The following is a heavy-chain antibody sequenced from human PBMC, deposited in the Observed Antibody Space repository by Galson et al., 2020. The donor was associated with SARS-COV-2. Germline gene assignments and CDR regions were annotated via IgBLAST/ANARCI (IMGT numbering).Heavy chain of an antibody. CDR1: GFTFGDYA. D-gene: IGHD2-21*02. Sequence: GSLRLSCTASGFTFGDYAMSWVRQAPGKGLEWVGFIRSKAYGGTTEYAASVKGRFTISRDDSKSIAYLQMNSLKTEDTAVYYCTRGGCGGDCYPWVYWGQGTLVTVSS. CDR3: TRGGCGGDCYPWVY. CDR2: IRSKAYGGTT. J-gene: IGHJ4*02. V-gene: IGHV3-49*04.